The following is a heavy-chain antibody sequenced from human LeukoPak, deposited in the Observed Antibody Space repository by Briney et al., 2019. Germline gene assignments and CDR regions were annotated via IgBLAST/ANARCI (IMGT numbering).Heavy chain of an antibody. CDR1: GFTFSSYA. V-gene: IGHV3-23*01. CDR3: AKSVQSWFGELHYFDY. D-gene: IGHD3-10*01. Sequence: PGGSLRLSCAASGFTFSSYAMSWVRQAPGKGLEWVSAISGSGGSTYYADSVKGRFTISRDNSKNTLYLQMNSLRAEDTAVYYCAKSVQSWFGELHYFDYWGQGTLVTVSS. J-gene: IGHJ4*02. CDR2: ISGSGGST.